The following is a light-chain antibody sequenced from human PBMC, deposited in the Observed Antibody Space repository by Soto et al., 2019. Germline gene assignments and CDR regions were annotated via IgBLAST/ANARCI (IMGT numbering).Light chain of an antibody. CDR2: DAS. CDR3: QHYRRNTWS. V-gene: IGKV3-20*01. J-gene: IGKJ1*01. CDR1: QSVSSSY. Sequence: EIVLTQSPGTLSLSPGERATLSCRASQSVSSSYLAWYQQKPGQAPRLLIYDASNRATGIPARFSGSGSGTDFTLTISSLQPDEFATYFCQHYRRNTWSVGPGTKVDIK.